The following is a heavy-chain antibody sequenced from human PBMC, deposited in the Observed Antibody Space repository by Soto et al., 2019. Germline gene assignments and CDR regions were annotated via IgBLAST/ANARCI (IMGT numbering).Heavy chain of an antibody. CDR3: ARDRVDCSGGNCWRSVEDT. V-gene: IGHV1-46*01. Sequence: QVQLVQSGAEVKKPGASVKVSCKASGNTFTIYYMHWVRQAPGQGLEWMGIIDPSGGGTSYAQKFQGRLTMTRDTSTSTVYMELSSLRSEDTAVYYCARDRVDCSGGNCWRSVEDTWGQGTLVTVSS. CDR2: IDPSGGGT. CDR1: GNTFTIYY. J-gene: IGHJ5*02. D-gene: IGHD2-15*01.